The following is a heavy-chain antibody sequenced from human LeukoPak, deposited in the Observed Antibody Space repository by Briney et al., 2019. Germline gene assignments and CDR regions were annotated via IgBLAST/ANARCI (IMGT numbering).Heavy chain of an antibody. CDR3: AREVVPAASHYYYYGMDV. CDR1: GFIFSSYW. Sequence: GGSLRLSCATSGFIFSSYWMGWVRQAPGKGLEWVAVMSYDGSNKYYADSVKGRFTISRDNSKNTLYLQMNSLRAEDTAVYYCAREVVPAASHYYYYGMDVWGQGTTVTVSS. V-gene: IGHV3-30-3*01. CDR2: MSYDGSNK. J-gene: IGHJ6*02. D-gene: IGHD2-21*01.